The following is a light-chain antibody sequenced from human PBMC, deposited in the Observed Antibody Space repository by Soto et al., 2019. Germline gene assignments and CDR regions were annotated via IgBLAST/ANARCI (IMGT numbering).Light chain of an antibody. V-gene: IGKV3-20*01. J-gene: IGKJ4*01. CDR2: GAS. CDR1: QSVSSTY. CDR3: QQFGNSPLLT. Sequence: EIVLTQSPGTLSLSPGERATLSCRASQSVSSTYLAWYQQQPGQAPRLLIYGASSRATDIPDRFSGSGSGTDFTLTVSRLEPEDFAVYYCQQFGNSPLLTFGGGTKVEIK.